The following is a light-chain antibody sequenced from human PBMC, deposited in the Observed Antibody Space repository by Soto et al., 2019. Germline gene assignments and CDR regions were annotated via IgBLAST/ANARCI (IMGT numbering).Light chain of an antibody. CDR1: QGIYNY. V-gene: IGKV1-27*01. CDR3: QKYNSAPLT. J-gene: IGKJ4*01. CDR2: AAS. Sequence: DIQVTQSPSSLSASVGDRVTITCRASQGIYNYLAWYQQKPGKVPKLLIYAASTLQSGVPSRFSGSGSGTDFTLTISSLHPEDVATYYCQKYNSAPLTFGGGTKVEIK.